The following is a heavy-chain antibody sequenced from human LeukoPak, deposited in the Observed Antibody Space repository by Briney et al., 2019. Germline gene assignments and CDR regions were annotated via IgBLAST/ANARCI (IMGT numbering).Heavy chain of an antibody. CDR2: ISYDGSNK. Sequence: GRSLRLSCAASGFTFSSYGMHWVRQAPGKGLEWVAVISYDGSNKYYADSVKGRFTISRDNSKNTLYLQMNSLRAEDTAVYYCAKGGVVVPAARMDVWGQGTTVTVSS. D-gene: IGHD2-2*01. CDR1: GFTFSSYG. V-gene: IGHV3-30*18. CDR3: AKGGVVVPAARMDV. J-gene: IGHJ6*02.